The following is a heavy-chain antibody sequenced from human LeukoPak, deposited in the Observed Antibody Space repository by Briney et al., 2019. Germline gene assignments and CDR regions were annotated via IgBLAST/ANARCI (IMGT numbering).Heavy chain of an antibody. CDR1: GFTFSSYA. CDR3: AKDRIVVVPAAPRGY. V-gene: IGHV3-23*01. CDR2: ISGSGGST. D-gene: IGHD2-2*01. Sequence: GGSLRLSCAASGFTFSSYAMSWVRQAPGKGLEWVSAISGSGGSTYYADSVKGRFTISRDHSKNTLYLQMNSLRAEDTAVYYCAKDRIVVVPAAPRGYWGQGTLVTVSS. J-gene: IGHJ4*02.